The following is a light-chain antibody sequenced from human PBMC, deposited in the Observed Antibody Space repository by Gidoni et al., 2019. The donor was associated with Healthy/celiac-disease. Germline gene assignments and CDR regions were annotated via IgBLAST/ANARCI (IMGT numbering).Light chain of an antibody. CDR2: SNN. Sequence: GQRVTISCSGSSSNIGSNYVYWYQQLPGTAPKLIIYSNNQRPSGVPDRFSGSKSGTSASLAISGLRSEDEADYYCAAWDDSLSGVVFGGGTKLTVL. CDR3: AAWDDSLSGVV. V-gene: IGLV1-47*02. CDR1: SSNIGSNY. J-gene: IGLJ2*01.